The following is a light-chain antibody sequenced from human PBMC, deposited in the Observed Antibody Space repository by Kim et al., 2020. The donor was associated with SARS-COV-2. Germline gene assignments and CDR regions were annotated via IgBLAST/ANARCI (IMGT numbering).Light chain of an antibody. J-gene: IGLJ1*01. Sequence: SYELTQPPSVSVAPGKTARITCGGNNIGSKSVHWYQQKPGQAPVLVIYYDSDRLSGIPERFSGSNSGNTATLTISRVEAGDEADYYCQVWDSSSDHYVFG. CDR3: QVWDSSSDHYV. V-gene: IGLV3-21*04. CDR2: YDS. CDR1: NIGSKS.